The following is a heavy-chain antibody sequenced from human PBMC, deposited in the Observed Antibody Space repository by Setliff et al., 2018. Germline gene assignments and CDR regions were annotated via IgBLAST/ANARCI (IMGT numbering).Heavy chain of an antibody. J-gene: IGHJ3*01. CDR2: INPNSGGT. CDR3: ARIDIVLMVYAD. D-gene: IGHD2-8*01. V-gene: IGHV1-2*04. CDR1: GYTFTGYY. Sequence: GASVKVSCKASGYTFTGYYMHWVRQAPGQGLEWMGWINPNSGGTNYAQKFQGWVTMTRDTSISTAYMELSRLRSDDTAVYYCARIDIVLMVYADWGQGTMVTVSS.